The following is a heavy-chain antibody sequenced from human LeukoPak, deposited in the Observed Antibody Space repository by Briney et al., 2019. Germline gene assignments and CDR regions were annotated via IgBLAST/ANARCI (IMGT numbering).Heavy chain of an antibody. D-gene: IGHD3-3*01. J-gene: IGHJ4*02. V-gene: IGHV1-8*03. CDR2: MNPNSGNT. CDR1: GYTFTSYD. Sequence: ASVKVSCKASGYTFTSYDINWVRQATGQGLEWMGWMNPNSGNTGYAQEFQGRVTITRNTSISTAYMELSSLRSEDTAVYYCARGIPPYYDFWSGYYASNTPPLDYWGQGTLVTVSS. CDR3: ARGIPPYYDFWSGYYASNTPPLDY.